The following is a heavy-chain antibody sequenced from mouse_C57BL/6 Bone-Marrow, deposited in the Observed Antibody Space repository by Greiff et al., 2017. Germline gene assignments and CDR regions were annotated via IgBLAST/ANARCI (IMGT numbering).Heavy chain of an antibody. CDR1: GYTFTDYE. V-gene: IGHV1-15*01. Sequence: QVQLQQSGAELVRPGASVTLSCKASGYTFTDYEMHWVKQTPVHGLEWIGAIAPETGGTAYNQKFKGKAILTADKSSITASMERRSLTSEDSAVYYCAGGYPFDYWGQGTTLTGSS. J-gene: IGHJ2*01. CDR3: AGGYPFDY. CDR2: IAPETGGT. D-gene: IGHD2-2*01.